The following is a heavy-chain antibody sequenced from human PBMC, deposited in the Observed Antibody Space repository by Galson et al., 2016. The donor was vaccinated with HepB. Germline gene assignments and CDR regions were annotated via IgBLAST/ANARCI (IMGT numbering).Heavy chain of an antibody. CDR1: GYTFSSYG. CDR3: ARDKEWDPGYNWFDP. D-gene: IGHD1-26*01. J-gene: IGHJ5*02. Sequence: SVKVSCKASGYTFSSYGMNWVRQAPGQGLEWMGRINTNTGNPTYAQGFTGQFVFSLDTSVSTAYLQISRLKAEDTAVYYCARDKEWDPGYNWFDPWGQGTLVTVSS. CDR2: INTNTGNP. V-gene: IGHV7-4-1*02.